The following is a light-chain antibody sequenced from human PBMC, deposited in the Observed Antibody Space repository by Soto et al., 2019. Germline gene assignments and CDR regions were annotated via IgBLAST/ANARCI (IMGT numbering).Light chain of an antibody. V-gene: IGLV2-14*01. CDR2: EVS. CDR3: GTWDSSLSAGV. CDR1: SSDVGGYNY. Sequence: QSALTQPASVSGSPGQSITISCTGTSSDVGGYNYVSWYQQHPGKAPKLIIYEVSNRPSGVSNRFSGSKSGNTASLTVSGLQAEDEADYYCGTWDSSLSAGVFGGGTKLTVL. J-gene: IGLJ3*02.